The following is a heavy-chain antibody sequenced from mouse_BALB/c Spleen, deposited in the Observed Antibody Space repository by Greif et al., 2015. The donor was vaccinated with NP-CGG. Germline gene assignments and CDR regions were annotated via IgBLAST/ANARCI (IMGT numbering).Heavy chain of an antibody. Sequence: VQRVESGAELVKPGASVKMSCKASGYTFTSYWMHWVKQRPGQGLEWIGVIDPSDSYTSYNQKFKGKATLTVDTSSSTAYMQLSSLTSEDSAVYYCTRIIYYYGSSEGYYAMDYWGQGTSVTVSS. CDR1: GYTFTSYW. CDR2: IDPSDSYT. CDR3: TRIIYYYGSSEGYYAMDY. V-gene: IGHV1S127*01. D-gene: IGHD1-1*01. J-gene: IGHJ4*01.